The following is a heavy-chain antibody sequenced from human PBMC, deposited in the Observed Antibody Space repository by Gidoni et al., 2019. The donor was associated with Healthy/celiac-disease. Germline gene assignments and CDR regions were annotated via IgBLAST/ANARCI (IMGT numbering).Heavy chain of an antibody. V-gene: IGHV1-58*01. J-gene: IGHJ6*03. CDR2: IVVGRGNT. CDR1: GFTFTSSS. D-gene: IGHD6-6*01. CDR3: AAGRAARPEPTYYYDYYYMDV. Sequence: QMQLVQSGPAVTKPGTSVKVSCKASGFTFTSSSFQWLRQARGQRREWIGWIVVGRGNTNYAQKFKERVTITRDMSTSTAYMELSSMRSEDTAVYYCAAGRAARPEPTYYYDYYYMDVGGKGTTVTVSS.